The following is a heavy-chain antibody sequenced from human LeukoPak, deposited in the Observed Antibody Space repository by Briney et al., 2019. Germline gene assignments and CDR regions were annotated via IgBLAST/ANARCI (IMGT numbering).Heavy chain of an antibody. CDR2: INPNSGGT. V-gene: IGHV1-2*04. CDR3: ARATSYDILTGYYSDWFDL. J-gene: IGHJ5*02. Sequence: ASVKVSCKASGYTFTVYYMHWVRQAPGQGLEWMGWINPNSGGTNYAQKFQGWVTMTRDTSISTAYMELSRLRSDDTAVYYCARATSYDILTGYYSDWFDLWGQGTLVTVSS. CDR1: GYTFTVYY. D-gene: IGHD3-9*01.